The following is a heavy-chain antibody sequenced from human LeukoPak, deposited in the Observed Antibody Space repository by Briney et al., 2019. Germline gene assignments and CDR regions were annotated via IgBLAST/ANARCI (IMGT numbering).Heavy chain of an antibody. J-gene: IGHJ4*02. D-gene: IGHD5-18*01. V-gene: IGHV4-59*08. CDR1: GGSISSYY. Sequence: SETLSLTCTVSGGSISSYYWSWIRQPPGKGLEWIGYIYYSGSTNYNPSLKSRVTISVDTSKNQFSLKLSSVTAADTAVYYCATNGYSYGYHGYWGQGTLVTVSS. CDR3: ATNGYSYGYHGY. CDR2: IYYSGST.